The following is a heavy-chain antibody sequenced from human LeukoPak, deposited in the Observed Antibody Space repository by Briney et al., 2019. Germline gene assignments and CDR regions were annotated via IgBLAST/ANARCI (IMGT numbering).Heavy chain of an antibody. CDR1: GYTFTGYY. D-gene: IGHD1-26*01. J-gene: IGHJ4*02. Sequence: ASVKVSCQASGYTFTGYYMHWVRQAPGQGLEWMGWINPNSGGTNYAQKFQGRVTMTRDTSISTAYMDMSSLRSDDTAVYYCARDLRVGPTVFDYWGQGTLVTVSS. V-gene: IGHV1-2*02. CDR3: ARDLRVGPTVFDY. CDR2: INPNSGGT.